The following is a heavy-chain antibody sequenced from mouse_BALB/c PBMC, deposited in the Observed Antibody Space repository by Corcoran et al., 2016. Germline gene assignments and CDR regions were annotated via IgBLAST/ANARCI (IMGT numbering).Heavy chain of an antibody. D-gene: IGHD2-4*01. J-gene: IGHJ2*01. CDR3: ARFYYDYRDFYY. V-gene: IGHV9-3-1*01. CDR2: INTYTGEP. Sequence: QIQLVQYGPELKKPGETVKISCKASGYTFTNYGMNWVKQAPGKGLKWMGWINTYTGEPTYADDFKGRFDFSFETSASTAYLQINNLKNEDTATYFCARFYYDYRDFYYWCQGTTLTVSS. CDR1: GYTFTNYG.